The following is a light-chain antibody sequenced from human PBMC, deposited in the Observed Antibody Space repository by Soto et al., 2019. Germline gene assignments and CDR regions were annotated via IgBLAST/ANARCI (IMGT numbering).Light chain of an antibody. CDR3: RSFAGSRTPVV. CDR2: EVT. V-gene: IGLV2-8*01. Sequence: QSALTQPPSASGAPGQSVTISCTGTSSDVGAYNYVSWYQQHPGKAPKLMIYEVTKRPSGVPDRFSGSKSGNTASLTVSGVQAEDEADYYCRSFAGSRTPVVFGGGTQLTVL. J-gene: IGLJ2*01. CDR1: SSDVGAYNY.